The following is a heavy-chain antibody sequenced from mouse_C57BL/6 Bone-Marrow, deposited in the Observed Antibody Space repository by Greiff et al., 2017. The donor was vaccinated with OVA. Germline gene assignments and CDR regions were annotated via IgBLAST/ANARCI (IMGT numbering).Heavy chain of an antibody. CDR3: ARDVYYDYDGGMDY. D-gene: IGHD2-4*01. CDR2: SRNKANDYTT. J-gene: IGHJ4*01. Sequence: EVKVVESGGGLVQSGRSLRLSCATSGFTFSDFYMGWVRQAPGKGLEWIAASRNKANDYTTEYSASVKGRFIVSRDTSQSILYLQMNALRAEDTAIYYCARDVYYDYDGGMDYWGQGTSGTVSS. V-gene: IGHV7-1*01. CDR1: GFTFSDFY.